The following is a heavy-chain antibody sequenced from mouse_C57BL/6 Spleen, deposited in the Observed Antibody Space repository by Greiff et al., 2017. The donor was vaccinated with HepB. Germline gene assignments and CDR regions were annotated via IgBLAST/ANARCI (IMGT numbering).Heavy chain of an antibody. Sequence: QVTLKVCGPGILQPSQTLSLTCSFSGFSLSTFGMGVGWIRQPSGKGLEWLAHIWWDDDKYYNPALKSRLTISKDTSKNQVFLKIANVDTADTATYYCARPIYYDYEGYFDVWGTGTTVTVSS. CDR2: IWWDDDK. V-gene: IGHV8-8*01. CDR3: ARPIYYDYEGYFDV. D-gene: IGHD2-4*01. J-gene: IGHJ1*03. CDR1: GFSLSTFGMG.